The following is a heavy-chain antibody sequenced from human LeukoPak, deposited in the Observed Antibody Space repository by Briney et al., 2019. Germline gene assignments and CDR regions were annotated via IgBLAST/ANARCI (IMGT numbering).Heavy chain of an antibody. J-gene: IGHJ2*01. D-gene: IGHD3-16*01. CDR3: AKTPLIWGFAYWYFDL. V-gene: IGHV3-23*01. CDR1: GYTFSSYA. Sequence: GGSLRLPCAAPGYTFSSYAMSWVRQAPGKGLEWVSAISGSGGSTYYADSVKGRFTISRDNSKNTPYLQMNSLRAEDTAVYYCAKTPLIWGFAYWYFDLWGRGTLVTVSS. CDR2: ISGSGGST.